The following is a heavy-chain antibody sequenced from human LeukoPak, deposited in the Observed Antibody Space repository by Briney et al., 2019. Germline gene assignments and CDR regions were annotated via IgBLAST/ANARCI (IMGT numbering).Heavy chain of an antibody. CDR3: ARLPLRSIAVGYYGMDV. Sequence: SVKVSCKASGGTFSSYAISWVRQAPGQGLEWMGGIIPIFGTANYAQKFQGRVTITADESTSTAYMELSSLRSEDTAVYYCARLPLRSIAVGYYGMDVWGQGTTVTVSS. D-gene: IGHD6-6*01. V-gene: IGHV1-69*01. J-gene: IGHJ6*02. CDR1: GGTFSSYA. CDR2: IIPIFGTA.